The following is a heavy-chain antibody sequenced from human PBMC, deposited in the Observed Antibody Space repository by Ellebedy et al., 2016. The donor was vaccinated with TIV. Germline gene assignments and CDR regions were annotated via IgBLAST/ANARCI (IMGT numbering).Heavy chain of an antibody. Sequence: GESLKISXEGSGFAFSNYAINWVRQAPGKGLEWISYINAQRTATFYADSVKGRFTISRDNAKNSLYLQMNSLRAGDTAVYYCARQLGSSWYKGNDYWGQGTLVTVSS. CDR1: GFAFSNYA. CDR2: INAQRTAT. D-gene: IGHD6-13*01. V-gene: IGHV3-48*04. CDR3: ARQLGSSWYKGNDY. J-gene: IGHJ4*02.